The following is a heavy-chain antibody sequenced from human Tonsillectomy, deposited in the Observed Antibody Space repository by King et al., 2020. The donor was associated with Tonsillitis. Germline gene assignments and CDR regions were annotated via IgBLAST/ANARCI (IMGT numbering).Heavy chain of an antibody. J-gene: IGHJ4*02. CDR2: IKQDESEK. V-gene: IGHV3-7*03. CDR1: GFTFSNYW. Sequence: VQLVESGGGLVQPGGSLRLSCAASGFTFSNYWMSWVRQAPGKGLEWVANIKQDESEKYYVDSVKGRFTVSRDNAKNSLYLQMNSLRAEDTAVYYCARLLFGARRDFDCWGQGTLVTVSS. CDR3: ARLLFGARRDFDC. D-gene: IGHD3-10*02.